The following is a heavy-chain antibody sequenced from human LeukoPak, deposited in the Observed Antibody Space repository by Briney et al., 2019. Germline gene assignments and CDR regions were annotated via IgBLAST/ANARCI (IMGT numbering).Heavy chain of an antibody. CDR1: GFTFSSYA. D-gene: IGHD6-13*01. CDR2: ISYDGSNK. Sequence: GGSLRLSCAASGFTFSSYAMHWVRQAPGKGLEWVAVISYDGSNKYYADSVKGRFTISRDNSKNTLYLQMNSMRAEDTAVYYCAREVGQLVSRHFDYWGQGTLVTVSS. J-gene: IGHJ4*02. V-gene: IGHV3-30*01. CDR3: AREVGQLVSRHFDY.